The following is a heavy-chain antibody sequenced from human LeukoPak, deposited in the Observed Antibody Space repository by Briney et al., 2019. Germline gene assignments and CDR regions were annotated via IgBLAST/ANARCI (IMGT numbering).Heavy chain of an antibody. V-gene: IGHV4-30-4*08. Sequence: KPSQTLSFTCTVSGGSISSGDYYRSWIRQPPGKGLGWIGYIYYSGSAYYNPCLMSRVTVSVDTSTNQFPLKLTSVTAADTYVYYCARVLREPDAIGNNWFDPWGQGTLVSVSS. D-gene: IGHD2-2*02. CDR1: GGSISSGDYY. CDR2: IYYSGSA. CDR3: ARVLREPDAIGNNWFDP. J-gene: IGHJ5*02.